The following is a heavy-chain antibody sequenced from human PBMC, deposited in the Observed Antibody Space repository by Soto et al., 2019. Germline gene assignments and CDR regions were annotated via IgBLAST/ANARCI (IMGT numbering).Heavy chain of an antibody. J-gene: IGHJ4*02. CDR2: ITPFSGDV. CDR3: ATGGAGSGPFKWELPDH. CDR1: GSTCTYRY. D-gene: IGHD1-26*01. Sequence: QMQLVQSGAEVKKTGSTVTVSCQALGSTCTYRYLHWVRQAPGQALERMGWITPFSGDVHYAQMFQERVTITRDRSINTTAMRMGSLGYEDTAMYYCATGGAGSGPFKWELPDHWGQGTLVTVSS. V-gene: IGHV1-45*02.